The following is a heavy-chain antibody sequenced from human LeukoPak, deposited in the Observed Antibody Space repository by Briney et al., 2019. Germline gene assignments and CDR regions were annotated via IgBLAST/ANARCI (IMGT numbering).Heavy chain of an antibody. Sequence: ASVKVSCKASGYTFTSYDINWVRQATGQGLEWMGWMNPISGNTGHAQKFQGRVTMTRDTSISTAYMELSRLRSDDTAVYYCARDRGYCSGGSCSSFDPWGQGTLVTVSS. V-gene: IGHV1-8*01. J-gene: IGHJ5*02. D-gene: IGHD2-15*01. CDR1: GYTFTSYD. CDR2: MNPISGNT. CDR3: ARDRGYCSGGSCSSFDP.